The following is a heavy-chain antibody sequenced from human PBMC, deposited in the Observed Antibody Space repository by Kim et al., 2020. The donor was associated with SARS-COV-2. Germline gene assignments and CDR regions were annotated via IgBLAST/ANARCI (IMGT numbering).Heavy chain of an antibody. CDR1: GFTFSSYA. J-gene: IGHJ6*04. CDR3: AKDSDLVVYSYEVVDV. D-gene: IGHD5-18*01. V-gene: IGHV3-23*01. CDR2: ISGSGGST. Sequence: GGSLRLSCAASGFTFSSYAMSWVRQAPGKGLEWVSAISGSGGSTYYADSVKGRFTISRDNSKNTLYLQMNSLRAEDTAVYYCAKDSDLVVYSYEVVDVWGKGTTVTVSS.